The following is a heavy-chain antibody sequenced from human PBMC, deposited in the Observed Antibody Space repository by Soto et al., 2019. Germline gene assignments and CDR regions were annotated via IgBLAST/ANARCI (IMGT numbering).Heavy chain of an antibody. CDR2: IIPISGTA. CDR3: ARTQGSSTSLEIYYYYYYGMDV. V-gene: IGHV1-69*01. CDR1: GGTFSSYA. Sequence: QVQLVQSGAEVKKPGSSVKVSCKASGGTFSSYAISWVRQAPGQGLEWMGGIIPISGTANYAQKFQARVTITEDESTITAYMELSSLGSEDTAVYYCARTQGSSTSLEIYYYYYYGMDVWGQGTTVTVSS. D-gene: IGHD2-2*01. J-gene: IGHJ6*02.